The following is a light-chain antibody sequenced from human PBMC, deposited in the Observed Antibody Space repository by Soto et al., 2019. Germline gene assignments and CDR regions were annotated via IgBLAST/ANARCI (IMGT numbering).Light chain of an antibody. CDR3: KQYSRSPCT. V-gene: IGKV3-20*01. J-gene: IGKJ2*02. CDR2: GAS. Sequence: EIVLTQSPATLSLSPGERATLSCRASQRITSNFLAWFQQKAGLAPRLLIYGASTRASGVPDMFSGGGSGTDFVLTISRLEPEDFAVYDCKQYSRSPCTCGQGTKLQIK. CDR1: QRITSNF.